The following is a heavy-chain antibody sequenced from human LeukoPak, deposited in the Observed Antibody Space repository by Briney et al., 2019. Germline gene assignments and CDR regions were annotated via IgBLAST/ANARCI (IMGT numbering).Heavy chain of an antibody. J-gene: IGHJ3*02. V-gene: IGHV4-38-2*02. Sequence: SETLSLTCNVSGYSISSGFYWGWIRQPPGKGLEWIGSIYHSGSTYYNPSLKSRVTIAVETSKNQFSLKLSSVTAADKAVYYCARSCRILDIVATIRARLGGNGFDIWGQGTMVTVSS. CDR2: IYHSGST. D-gene: IGHD5-12*01. CDR1: GYSISSGFY. CDR3: ARSCRILDIVATIRARLGGNGFDI.